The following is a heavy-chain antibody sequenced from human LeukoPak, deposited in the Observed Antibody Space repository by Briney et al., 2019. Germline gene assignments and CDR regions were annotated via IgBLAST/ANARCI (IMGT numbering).Heavy chain of an antibody. CDR2: IDPSDSYT. D-gene: IGHD3-3*01. J-gene: IGHJ6*02. CDR1: GYSFTSYW. CDR3: ASGYDFWSGYYTGSNGMDV. Sequence: GESLRISCKGSGYSFTSYWISWVRQMPGKGLEWMGRIDPSDSYTNYSPSFQGHVTISADESISTAYLQWSSLKASDTAMYYCASGYDFWSGYYTGSNGMDVWGQGTTVTVSS. V-gene: IGHV5-10-1*01.